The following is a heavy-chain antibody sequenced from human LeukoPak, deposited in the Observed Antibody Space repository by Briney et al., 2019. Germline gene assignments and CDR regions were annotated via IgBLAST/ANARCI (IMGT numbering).Heavy chain of an antibody. D-gene: IGHD6-13*01. V-gene: IGHV4-38-2*02. Sequence: PSETLSLTCTVSGYSITSGYYWGWIRQSPGKGLAWIGSIYHSGSSYYNPSLKSRVTISVDTSKNQFSLKLSSVTAADTAVYYCARPVFLRGAGIAAAGDAFDIWGQGTMVTVSS. CDR2: IYHSGSS. CDR1: GYSITSGYY. J-gene: IGHJ3*02. CDR3: ARPVFLRGAGIAAAGDAFDI.